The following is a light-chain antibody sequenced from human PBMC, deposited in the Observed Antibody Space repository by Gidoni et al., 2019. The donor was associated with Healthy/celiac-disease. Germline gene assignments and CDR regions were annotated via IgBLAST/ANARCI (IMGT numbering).Light chain of an antibody. Sequence: EIVMTQSPATLSVSPGERATLPCRASQSVSSNLAWYQQKPGQAPRLLIYGASTRATGIPARFSGSGSGTEFTLTISSLQSEDFAVYYCQQYSNWPKAFGGGTKVEIK. CDR1: QSVSSN. V-gene: IGKV3-15*01. CDR2: GAS. J-gene: IGKJ4*01. CDR3: QQYSNWPKA.